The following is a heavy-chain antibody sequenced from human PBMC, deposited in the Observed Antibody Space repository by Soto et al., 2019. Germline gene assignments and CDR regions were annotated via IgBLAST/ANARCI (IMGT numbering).Heavy chain of an antibody. CDR1: GYSFTSYW. CDR2: IDPRDSYT. Sequence: EVQLVQSGAEVKKPGESLRISCKGSGYSFTSYWISWVRQMPGKGLEWMGSIDPRDSYTNYSPSFQGNVTISADKSISTAYLQWSSLKASDTAMYYCARLQAAAGDNDLTFDYWGQGTLVTVSS. V-gene: IGHV5-10-1*01. J-gene: IGHJ4*02. CDR3: ARLQAAAGDNDLTFDY. D-gene: IGHD6-13*01.